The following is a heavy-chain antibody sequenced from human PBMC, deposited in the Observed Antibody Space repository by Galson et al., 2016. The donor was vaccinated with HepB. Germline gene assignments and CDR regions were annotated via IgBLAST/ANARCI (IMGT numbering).Heavy chain of an antibody. J-gene: IGHJ4*02. D-gene: IGHD3-10*01. CDR1: GVSISRSSFH. Sequence: SETLSLTCTVSGVSISRSSFHWGWIRQPPGKGLEWIGSIYYSGSSYYNPSLKSRVTISVDTSKNQFSLKQTSVTAADTAIYYCAGHLNGALGYWGQGTLVTVSS. V-gene: IGHV4-39*01. CDR2: IYYSGSS. CDR3: AGHLNGALGY.